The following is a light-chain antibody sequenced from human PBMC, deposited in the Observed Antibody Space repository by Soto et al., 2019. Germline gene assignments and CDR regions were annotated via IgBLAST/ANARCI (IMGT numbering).Light chain of an antibody. V-gene: IGKV3-20*01. J-gene: IGKJ1*01. CDR1: QSVSSSY. CDR2: GAS. Sequence: EIVLTQCPGTLPLSPGERATLSCRASQSVSSSYLAWYKQKPGQTPRVLIYGASSRATGIPDRFSGSGSGTDFTLTISCLAPEDFAVYYCRQYGSSPQSFGQGTTV. CDR3: RQYGSSPQS.